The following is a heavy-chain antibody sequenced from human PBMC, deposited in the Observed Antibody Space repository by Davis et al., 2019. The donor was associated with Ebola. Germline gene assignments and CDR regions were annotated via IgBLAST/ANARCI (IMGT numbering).Heavy chain of an antibody. J-gene: IGHJ3*02. CDR2: MNPNSGNT. CDR3: AGKRRDGYNLGAFDI. Sequence: ASVKVSCKASGYTFTGYYMHWLRQAPGQGLEWMGWMNPNSGNTGYAQKFQGRVTMTRNTSISTVYMVVSSLRSEDTAVYYCAGKRRDGYNLGAFDIWGQGTMVTVSS. V-gene: IGHV1-8*02. CDR1: GYTFTGYY. D-gene: IGHD5-24*01.